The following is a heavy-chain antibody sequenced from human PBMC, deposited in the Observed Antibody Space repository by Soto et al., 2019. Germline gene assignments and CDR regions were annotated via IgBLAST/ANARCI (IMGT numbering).Heavy chain of an antibody. CDR3: ARGPEYYYGGSGFVDY. CDR2: INHGGST. J-gene: IGHJ4*02. V-gene: IGHV4-34*01. Sequence: SETLSLTCAAYGGSFSGYYWNWIRQPPGKGLEWIGEINHGGSTNYNPSLKSRVTMSLDTSKNQFSLKLTSVTAADTSVYYCARGPEYYYGGSGFVDYWGRGTLVTVSS. CDR1: GGSFSGYY. D-gene: IGHD3-22*01.